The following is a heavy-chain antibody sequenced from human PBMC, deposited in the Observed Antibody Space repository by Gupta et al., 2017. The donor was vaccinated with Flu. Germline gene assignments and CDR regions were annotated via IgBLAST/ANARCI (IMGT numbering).Heavy chain of an antibody. CDR3: AKDWRWQQLIYGMNV. V-gene: IGHV3-30*18. Sequence: YGMHWVRQAPGKGLEWVAAISSDGSDKDYADSVKGRFTFSRDNSKNTLYLQMNSLRAEDTAVYYCAKDWRWQQLIYGMNVWGQGTTVTVSS. D-gene: IGHD3-3*01. CDR1: YG. CDR2: ISSDGSDK. J-gene: IGHJ6*02.